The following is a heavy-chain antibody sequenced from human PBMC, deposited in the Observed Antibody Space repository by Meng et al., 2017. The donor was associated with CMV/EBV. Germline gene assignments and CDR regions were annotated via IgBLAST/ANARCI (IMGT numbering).Heavy chain of an antibody. CDR2: INRDGRTT. J-gene: IGHJ4*02. CDR3: ARDFVGATEY. D-gene: IGHD1-26*01. Sequence: LSCEASGFSLSSHWIHWVRQAPGEGLVWVSRINRDGRTTNYAGSVRGRFTISRDSAKNTLYLQMNSLRAEDTAVYYCARDFVGATEYWGQGTLVTVSS. V-gene: IGHV3-74*01. CDR1: GFSLSSHW.